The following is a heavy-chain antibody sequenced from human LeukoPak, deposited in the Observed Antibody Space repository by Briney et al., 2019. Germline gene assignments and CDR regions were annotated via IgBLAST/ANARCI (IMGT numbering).Heavy chain of an antibody. J-gene: IGHJ3*02. D-gene: IGHD2-2*01. CDR2: IYTSGST. CDR1: GGSISSYY. V-gene: IGHV4-4*07. Sequence: SETLSLTCTVSGGSISSYYWSWIRQPAGKGLVWTGRIYTSGSTNYNPSLKSRVTMSVDTSKNQFSLKLSSVTAADTAVYYCARDRQLPGPVDAFDIWGQGTMVTVSS. CDR3: ARDRQLPGPVDAFDI.